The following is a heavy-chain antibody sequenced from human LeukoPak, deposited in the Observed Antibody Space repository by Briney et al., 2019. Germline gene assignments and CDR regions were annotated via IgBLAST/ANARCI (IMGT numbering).Heavy chain of an antibody. Sequence: SQTLSLTCTVSGGSISSGDYYWSWIRQPPGKGLEWIGYIYYSGSTYYNPSLKSRVTISVDTSKNQFSLKLSSVTAADTAVYHCARDANYYDSSGYYSLNYYGMDVWGQGTTVTVSS. D-gene: IGHD3-22*01. V-gene: IGHV4-30-4*01. CDR2: IYYSGST. J-gene: IGHJ6*02. CDR3: ARDANYYDSSGYYSLNYYGMDV. CDR1: GGSISSGDYY.